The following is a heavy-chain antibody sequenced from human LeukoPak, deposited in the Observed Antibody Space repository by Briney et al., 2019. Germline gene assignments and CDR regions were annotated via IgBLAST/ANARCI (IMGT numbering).Heavy chain of an antibody. Sequence: GASVKVSCKTSGYTFTSYNMHWVRQAPGQGLEWMGWINPNSGGTNYAQKFQGRVTMTRDTSISTAYMELSRLRSDDTAVYYCARVFGYGDYGGWFDPWGQGTLVAVSS. V-gene: IGHV1-2*02. CDR2: INPNSGGT. J-gene: IGHJ5*02. D-gene: IGHD4-17*01. CDR1: GYTFTSYN. CDR3: ARVFGYGDYGGWFDP.